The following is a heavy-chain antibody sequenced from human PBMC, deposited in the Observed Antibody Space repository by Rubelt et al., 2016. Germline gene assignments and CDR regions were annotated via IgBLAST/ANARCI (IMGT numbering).Heavy chain of an antibody. D-gene: IGHD4-17*01. CDR3: ARESTTTVTNGPFDY. V-gene: IGHV3-7*01. CDR1: GFTFSNYW. CDR2: IKQGGSEK. Sequence: GGGLVQPGGSLRLSCAASGFTFSNYWMTWVRQAPGKGLEWVANIKQGGSEKYYVDSVKGRFTISRDNAKNSLYLQMNSLRAEDTAVYYCARESTTTVTNGPFDYWGQGTLVTVSS. J-gene: IGHJ4*02.